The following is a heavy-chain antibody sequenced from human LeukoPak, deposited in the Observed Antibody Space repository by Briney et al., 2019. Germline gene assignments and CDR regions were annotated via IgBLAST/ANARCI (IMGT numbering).Heavy chain of an antibody. Sequence: GASVKVSCKASGYTFTSYYMHWVRQAPGQGLEWMGIINPSGGSTSYAQKFQGRVTMTRDTSISTAYMELSRLRSDDTAVYYCLYNWNDVGYWGQGTLVTVSS. V-gene: IGHV1-46*01. J-gene: IGHJ4*02. CDR3: LYNWNDVGY. D-gene: IGHD1-1*01. CDR1: GYTFTSYY. CDR2: INPSGGST.